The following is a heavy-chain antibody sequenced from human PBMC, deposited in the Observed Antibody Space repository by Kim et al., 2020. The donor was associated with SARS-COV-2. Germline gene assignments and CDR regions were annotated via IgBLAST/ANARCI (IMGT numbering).Heavy chain of an antibody. Sequence: ASVKVSCKASGYTFTNYGISWVRQAPGQGLEWMGWISAYNGNTNYAQNLQGRVTMTTDTSTSTVYMELRSLRSDDTAVYYCARDPDCGGDCYPDAFDIWGQGTMVTVSS. CDR3: ARDPDCGGDCYPDAFDI. CDR2: ISAYNGNT. V-gene: IGHV1-18*01. CDR1: GYTFTNYG. J-gene: IGHJ3*02. D-gene: IGHD2-21*02.